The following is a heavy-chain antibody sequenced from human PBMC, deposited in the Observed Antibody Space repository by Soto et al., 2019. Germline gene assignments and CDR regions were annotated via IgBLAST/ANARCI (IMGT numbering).Heavy chain of an antibody. D-gene: IGHD2-8*02. CDR1: GCTFSRQA. CDR2: IWYDGVYK. CDR3: ATGFLGLCTGGNCPLDS. J-gene: IGHJ4*02. Sequence: GGLRLSGSASGCTFSRQARHGVREAPGRGLEWVAVIWYDGVYKYYAGSVKGRFTISRDNSKNTVYLQMNSLRGEDTAVYYCATGFLGLCTGGNCPLDSWGQGSPVTVYS. V-gene: IGHV3-33*01.